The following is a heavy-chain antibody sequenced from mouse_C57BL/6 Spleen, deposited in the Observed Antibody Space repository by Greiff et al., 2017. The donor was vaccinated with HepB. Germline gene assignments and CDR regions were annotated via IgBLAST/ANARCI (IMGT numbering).Heavy chain of an antibody. V-gene: IGHV1-76*01. CDR1: GYTFTDYY. J-gene: IGHJ2*01. D-gene: IGHD2-4*01. CDR2: IYPGSGNT. Sequence: QVQLQQSGAELVRPGASVKLSCKASGYTFTDYYINWVKQRPGQGLEWIARIYPGSGNTYYNEKFKGKATLTAEKSSSTAYMQLSSLTSEDSAVYFCARSGDYDGYYFDYWGQGTTLTVSS. CDR3: ARSGDYDGYYFDY.